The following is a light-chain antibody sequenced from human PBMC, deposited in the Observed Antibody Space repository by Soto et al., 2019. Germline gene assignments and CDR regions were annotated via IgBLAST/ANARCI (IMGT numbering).Light chain of an antibody. Sequence: ENVCTYPKGARSLSPGRRSIPLVSASQSVSNNYLAWYQQKTGQAPRLVIYGASNRATGIPDRFSASGSGTDFTLPICRLEPEDFAVYYCQQYISSPLKFGQGTKVDIK. J-gene: IGKJ1*01. V-gene: IGKV3-20*01. CDR2: GAS. CDR3: QQYISSPLK. CDR1: QSVSNNY.